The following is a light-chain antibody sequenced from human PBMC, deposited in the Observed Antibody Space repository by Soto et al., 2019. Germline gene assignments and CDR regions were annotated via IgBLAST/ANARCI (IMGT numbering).Light chain of an antibody. V-gene: IGKV1D-16*01. CDR2: AAS. CDR3: QKYNSYPWT. J-gene: IGKJ1*01. Sequence: IQMTQSPFSLSASVGDRATITCRASQGISSWLAWYQQKPGKAPKLLIYAASSLQSGVPSRFSGSGSGTEFTLTITSLQPDDFATYYCQKYNSYPWTFGQGTKVDIK. CDR1: QGISSW.